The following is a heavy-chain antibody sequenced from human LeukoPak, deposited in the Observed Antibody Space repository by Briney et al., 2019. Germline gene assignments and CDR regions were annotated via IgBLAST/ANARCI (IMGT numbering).Heavy chain of an antibody. CDR1: GGSISSSSYY. Sequence: SETLSLTCTVSGGSISSSSYYWGWIRQPPGKGLEWIGSIYYSGSTYYNPSLKSRVTISVDTSKNQFSLKLSSVTAADTAVYYCASSSDTAMEYYYYYGMDVWGQGTTVTVSS. V-gene: IGHV4-39*01. CDR2: IYYSGST. D-gene: IGHD5-18*01. CDR3: ASSSDTAMEYYYYYGMDV. J-gene: IGHJ6*02.